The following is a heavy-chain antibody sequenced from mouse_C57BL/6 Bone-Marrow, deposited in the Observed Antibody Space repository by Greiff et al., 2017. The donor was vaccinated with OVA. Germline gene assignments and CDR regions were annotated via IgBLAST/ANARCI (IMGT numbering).Heavy chain of an antibody. CDR3: AFYNGSSYRYFDV. Sequence: EVQLQQSGPELVKPGASVKISCKASGYSFTDYNMNWVKQSNGKSLEWIGVINTNYGTTSYNQKFKGKATLTVDTSSSSAYMQINSLTSEDSAVYYCAFYNGSSYRYFDVWGTGTAVTVSS. CDR1: GYSFTDYN. J-gene: IGHJ1*03. V-gene: IGHV1-39*01. D-gene: IGHD1-1*01. CDR2: INTNYGTT.